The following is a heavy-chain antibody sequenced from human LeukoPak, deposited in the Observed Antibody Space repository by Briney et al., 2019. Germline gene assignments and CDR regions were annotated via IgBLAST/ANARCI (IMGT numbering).Heavy chain of an antibody. CDR1: GYTFTGYY. Sequence: ASVKVSCKASGYTFTGYYMHWVRQAPGQGLEWMGWINPNSGGTNYAQKFQGRVTMTRDTSISTAYMELSSLRSEDTAVYYCARSDDFYDILTGYTAWGQGTLVTVSS. CDR2: INPNSGGT. CDR3: ARSDDFYDILTGYTA. V-gene: IGHV1-2*02. D-gene: IGHD3-9*01. J-gene: IGHJ4*02.